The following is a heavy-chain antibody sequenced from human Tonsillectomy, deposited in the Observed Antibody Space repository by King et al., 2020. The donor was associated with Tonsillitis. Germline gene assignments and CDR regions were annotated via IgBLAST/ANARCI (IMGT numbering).Heavy chain of an antibody. CDR2: ISADNGNT. V-gene: IGHV1-18*01. CDR3: ARVEITIFPYYMDV. CDR1: GYTFTSYG. D-gene: IGHD3-3*01. J-gene: IGHJ6*03. Sequence: QLVQSGAEVKKPGASVKVSCKASGYTFTSYGISWVRQAPGQGLEWMGWISADNGNTNYAQKLQGRGTMTTDTSTSTAYMELRGLRSDDTAVYYCARVEITIFPYYMDVWGKGTTVTVSS.